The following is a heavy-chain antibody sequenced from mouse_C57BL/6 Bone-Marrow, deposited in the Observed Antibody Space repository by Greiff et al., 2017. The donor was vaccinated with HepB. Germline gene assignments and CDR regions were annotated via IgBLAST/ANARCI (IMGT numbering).Heavy chain of an antibody. CDR2: INPSTGGT. Sequence: VQLQQSGPELVKPGASVKISCKASGYSFTGYYMNWVKQSPEKSLEWIGEINPSTGGTTYNQKFKAKATLTVDESSTTAYMQLKSLTSVNSAVSYGAGWSGGYCGSWFDYWGQGTLVTVSA. CDR1: GYSFTGYY. CDR3: AGWSGGYCGSWFDY. V-gene: IGHV1-42*01. J-gene: IGHJ3*01. D-gene: IGHD1-2*01.